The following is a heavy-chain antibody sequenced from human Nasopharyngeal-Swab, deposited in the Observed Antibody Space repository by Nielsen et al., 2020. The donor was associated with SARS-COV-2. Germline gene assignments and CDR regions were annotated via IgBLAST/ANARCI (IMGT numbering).Heavy chain of an antibody. CDR1: GGSISSYY. CDR3: ARGFDY. CDR2: IYYSGST. Sequence: GSLRLSCTVSGGSISSYYWSWIRQPPGKGLEWIGYIYYSGSTNYNPSLKGRVTISVDTSKNQFSLKLSSVTAADTAVYYCARGFDYWGQGTLVTVSS. V-gene: IGHV4-59*13. J-gene: IGHJ4*02.